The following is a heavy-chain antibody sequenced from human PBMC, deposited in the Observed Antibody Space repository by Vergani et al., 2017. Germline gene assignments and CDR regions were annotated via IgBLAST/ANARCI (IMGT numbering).Heavy chain of an antibody. CDR2: IYPGDSDT. CDR3: ARHNMVRGVIEAGYYYGMDV. Sequence: EVQLVQSGAEVKKPGESLKISCKGSGYSFTSYWIGWVRQMPGKGLEWMGIIYPGDSDTRYSPSFQGQVTISADKSISTDYLQWSSLKASDTAMYYCARHNMVRGVIEAGYYYGMDVWGQGTTVTVSS. CDR1: GYSFTSYW. V-gene: IGHV5-51*01. D-gene: IGHD3-10*01. J-gene: IGHJ6*02.